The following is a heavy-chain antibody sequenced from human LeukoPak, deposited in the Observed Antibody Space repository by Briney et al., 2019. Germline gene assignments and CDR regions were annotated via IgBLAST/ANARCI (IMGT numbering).Heavy chain of an antibody. J-gene: IGHJ5*02. CDR2: IYYSGST. CDR1: GYSISSNNW. V-gene: IGHV4-28*03. CDR3: ARASIVGARRSNWFDP. Sequence: PSDTLSLTCAVSGYSISSNNWWGWIRQPPGKGLEWIGYIYYSGSTYYNPSLKSRVTISVDTSKNQFSLKLSSVTAADTAVYYCARASIVGARRSNWFDPWGQGTLVTVSS. D-gene: IGHD1-26*01.